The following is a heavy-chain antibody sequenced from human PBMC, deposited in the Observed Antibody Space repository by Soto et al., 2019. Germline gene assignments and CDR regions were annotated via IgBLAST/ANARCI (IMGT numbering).Heavy chain of an antibody. CDR2: ISSSSSYI. J-gene: IGHJ6*02. CDR3: ASGPVTTSKYGMDV. D-gene: IGHD4-4*01. V-gene: IGHV3-21*01. CDR1: GFTFSSYS. Sequence: PGGSLRLSCAASGFTFSSYSMNWVRQAPGKGLEWVSSISSSSSYIYYADSVKGRFTISRDNAKNSLYLQMNSLRAEDTAVYYCASGPVTTSKYGMDVWGQGTMVTVSS.